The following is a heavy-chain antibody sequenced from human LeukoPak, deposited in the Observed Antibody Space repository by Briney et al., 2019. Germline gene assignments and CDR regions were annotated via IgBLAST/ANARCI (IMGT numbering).Heavy chain of an antibody. CDR2: VYYTGTT. V-gene: IGHV4-39*01. Sequence: SETLSLTCTVSGDSINRSSYYWGWIRQPPGKGLEWIATVYYTGTTYYNPSLKSRVIISADTSKNQFSLKLSSVTAADTAVYYCARRRRIAVAGPFDYWGQGTLVTVSS. D-gene: IGHD6-19*01. CDR1: GDSINRSSYY. CDR3: ARRRRIAVAGPFDY. J-gene: IGHJ4*02.